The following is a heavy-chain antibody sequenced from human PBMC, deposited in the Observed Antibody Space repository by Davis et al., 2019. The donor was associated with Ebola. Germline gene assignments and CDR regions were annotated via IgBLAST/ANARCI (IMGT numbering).Heavy chain of an antibody. V-gene: IGHV5-51*01. Sequence: PGGSLRLSCKGYGYSFTSYWIGWVRQMPGKGLEWMGIIYPGDSDTTYSPSFQGQVTISADKSISTAYLQWSSLKASDTAMYYCASSYDSSGYYAFDIWGQGTMVTVSS. D-gene: IGHD3-22*01. CDR3: ASSYDSSGYYAFDI. CDR1: GYSFTSYW. J-gene: IGHJ3*02. CDR2: IYPGDSDT.